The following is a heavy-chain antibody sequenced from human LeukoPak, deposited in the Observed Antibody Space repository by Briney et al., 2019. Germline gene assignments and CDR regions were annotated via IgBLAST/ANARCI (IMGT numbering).Heavy chain of an antibody. CDR3: AGIAARGY. V-gene: IGHV3-30*02. CDR1: GFTFSAHG. J-gene: IGHJ4*02. D-gene: IGHD6-6*01. CDR2: IHFDARDK. Sequence: GGSLRLSCTASGFTFSAHGMQWVRQVPGKGLEWVSFIHFDARDKYYADSVKGRFTISRDNAKNSLYLQMNSLRAEDTAVYYCAGIAARGYWGQGTLVTVSS.